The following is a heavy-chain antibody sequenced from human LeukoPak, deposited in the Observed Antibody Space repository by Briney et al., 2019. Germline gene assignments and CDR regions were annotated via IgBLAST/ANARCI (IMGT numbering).Heavy chain of an antibody. V-gene: IGHV3-21*01. J-gene: IGHJ4*02. Sequence: GGSLRLSCTTSGFNFRAYWMGWVRQAPGKGLEWVSSISSSSSYIYYADSVKGRFTISRDNAKNSLYLQMNSLRAEDTAVYYCARERCSGGSCYCDFWGQGTLVTVSS. CDR1: GFNFRAYW. D-gene: IGHD2-15*01. CDR3: ARERCSGGSCYCDF. CDR2: ISSSSSYI.